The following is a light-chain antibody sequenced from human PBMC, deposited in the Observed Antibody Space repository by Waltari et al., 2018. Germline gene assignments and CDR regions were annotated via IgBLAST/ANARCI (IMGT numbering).Light chain of an antibody. V-gene: IGLV2-11*01. Sequence: SALTQPRSVSVSPGQSVTISCTGPTSDLGSYNYVPWYQQHPDKAPILIILDVTKPPSGVHDRLSGSKSGNTASLTISGLRAEDEAEYYCCSYAGSYTWVFGGGTKLTVV. J-gene: IGLJ3*02. CDR2: DVT. CDR3: CSYAGSYTWV. CDR1: TSDLGSYNY.